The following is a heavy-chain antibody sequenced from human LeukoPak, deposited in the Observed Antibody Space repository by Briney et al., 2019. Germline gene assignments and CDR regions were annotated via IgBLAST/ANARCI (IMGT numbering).Heavy chain of an antibody. CDR3: AKDLFSGGYSYTYDY. Sequence: GGSLRLSCVVSGFTLSSYAMSWVRQAPGKGLEWVSAISGSGGSTYYADSVKGRFTISRDNSKNTLYLQMNSLRAEDTAVYYCAKDLFSGGYSYTYDYWGQGTLVTVSS. J-gene: IGHJ4*02. CDR1: GFTLSSYA. CDR2: ISGSGGST. V-gene: IGHV3-23*01. D-gene: IGHD5-18*01.